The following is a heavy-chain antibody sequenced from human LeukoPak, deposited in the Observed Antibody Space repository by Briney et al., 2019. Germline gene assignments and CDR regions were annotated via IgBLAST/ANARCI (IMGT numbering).Heavy chain of an antibody. Sequence: PGGSLRLSCAASGITFSKYSMNWVRQAPGKGLEWISYISSSSDTIYYADSVKGRFTISRDNAENSLYLQMNSLRAEDTAVYYCARDRFRITMVRGVIGYWGQGTLVTVSS. CDR2: ISSSSDTI. V-gene: IGHV3-48*04. CDR1: GITFSKYS. J-gene: IGHJ4*02. D-gene: IGHD3-10*01. CDR3: ARDRFRITMVRGVIGY.